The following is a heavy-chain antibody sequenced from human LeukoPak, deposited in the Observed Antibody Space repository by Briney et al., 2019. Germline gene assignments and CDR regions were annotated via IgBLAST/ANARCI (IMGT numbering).Heavy chain of an antibody. V-gene: IGHV3-30*02. CDR2: IRYGGSKT. D-gene: IGHD1-26*01. Sequence: PPGGSLRLSCAASGFNYSSYTMNWVRQAPGKGLEWVAFIRYGGSKTHYADSVKGRFNISRDNSKNTLYLQMNSLRAEDTALYYCAKDWSGAVDVWGKGTTVTVSS. J-gene: IGHJ6*04. CDR1: GFNYSSYT. CDR3: AKDWSGAVDV.